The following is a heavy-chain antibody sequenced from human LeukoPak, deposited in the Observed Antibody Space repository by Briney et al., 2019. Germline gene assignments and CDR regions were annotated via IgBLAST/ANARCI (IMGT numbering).Heavy chain of an antibody. Sequence: QSGGSLRLSCAASGFTFSSYSMSWVRQAPGKGLEWVANIKQDGSEKYYVDSVKGRFTISRDNAKNSLYLQMNSLRAEDTAVYYCARGGKQQLVSGYFDYWGQGTLVTVSS. CDR3: ARGGKQQLVSGYFDY. D-gene: IGHD6-13*01. CDR1: GFTFSSYS. CDR2: IKQDGSEK. J-gene: IGHJ4*02. V-gene: IGHV3-7*01.